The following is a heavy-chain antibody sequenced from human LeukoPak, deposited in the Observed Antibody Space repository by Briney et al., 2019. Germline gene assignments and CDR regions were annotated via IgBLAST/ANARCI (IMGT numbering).Heavy chain of an antibody. CDR2: IYYSGST. J-gene: IGHJ4*02. D-gene: IGHD3-10*01. V-gene: IGHV4-59*01. CDR1: GGSISSYY. CDR3: AGGTGSYYFYYFDY. Sequence: SETLSLTCTVSGGSISSYYWSWIRQPPGKGLEWIGYIYYSGSTNYNPSLKSRVTISVDTSKNQFSLKLSSVTAADTAVYYCAGGTGSYYFYYFDYWGQGTLVTVSS.